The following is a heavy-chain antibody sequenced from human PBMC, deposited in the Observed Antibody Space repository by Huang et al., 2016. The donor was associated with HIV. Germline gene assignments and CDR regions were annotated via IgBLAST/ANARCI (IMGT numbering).Heavy chain of an antibody. CDR1: GYNFTNSD. CDR2: MNPRTGNT. J-gene: IGHJ3*02. D-gene: IGHD1-26*01. CDR3: AGWDQDAFDI. Sequence: QVQLVQSGAEAKKPGASVKVSCKASGYNFTNSDIHLVRQASGQGLEWMGWMNPRTGNTVYAQKFHGRVTITRNTSINTAYMELRSLRSEDTAVYYCAGWDQDAFDIWGQGTMVTVSS. V-gene: IGHV1-8*03.